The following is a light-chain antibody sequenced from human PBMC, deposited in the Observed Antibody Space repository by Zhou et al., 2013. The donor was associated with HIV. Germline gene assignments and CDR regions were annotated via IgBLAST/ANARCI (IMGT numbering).Light chain of an antibody. CDR1: QSISNS. V-gene: IGKV1-39*01. CDR3: QQSYDTPYT. CDR2: AAS. Sequence: DIQMTQSPSSLSASVGDRVTITCRASQSISNSLNWYQQKPGKAPNLLIYAASSLQSGVPSRFSGSGSGTDFTLTISSLQPEDFTTYYCQQSYDTPYTFGQGTKLEIK. J-gene: IGKJ2*01.